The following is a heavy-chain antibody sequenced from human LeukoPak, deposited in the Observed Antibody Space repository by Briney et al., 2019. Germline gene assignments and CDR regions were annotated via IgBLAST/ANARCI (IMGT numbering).Heavy chain of an antibody. Sequence: SETLSLTCTVSGGSISNYYWSWIRQPAGKGLEWIGLIYTSGSTTYNPSLKSRVTMSVDTSKNQFSLKLSSVTAADTALYYCARGRYCSGGSCYPHFDYWGQGTLVTVSS. D-gene: IGHD2-15*01. J-gene: IGHJ4*02. CDR1: GGSISNYY. CDR2: IYTSGST. CDR3: ARGRYCSGGSCYPHFDY. V-gene: IGHV4-4*07.